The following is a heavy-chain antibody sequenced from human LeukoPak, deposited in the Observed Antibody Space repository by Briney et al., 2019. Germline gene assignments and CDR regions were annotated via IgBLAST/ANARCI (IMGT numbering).Heavy chain of an antibody. CDR1: GFTLSSYW. CDR2: ISSSSSYI. D-gene: IGHD3-22*01. V-gene: IGHV3-21*01. Sequence: GGSLRLSCTASGFTLSSYWMHWVRQAPGKGLEWVSSISSSSSYIYYADSVKGRFTISRDNAKNSLYLQMNSLRAEDTAVYYCARVGSPRGTMIVVVPDYWGQGTLVTVSS. J-gene: IGHJ4*02. CDR3: ARVGSPRGTMIVVVPDY.